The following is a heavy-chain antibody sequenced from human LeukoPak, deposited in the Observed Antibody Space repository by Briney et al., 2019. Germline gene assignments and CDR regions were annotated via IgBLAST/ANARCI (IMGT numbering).Heavy chain of an antibody. D-gene: IGHD2-8*01. CDR1: GYTFTSYY. CDR2: INPSGGST. V-gene: IGHV1-46*01. Sequence: GASVKVSCKASGYTFTSYYMHWVRQAPGQGLEWMGIINPSGGSTSYAQKFQGRVTMTRDTSTSTVYMELSGLRSDDTAVYYCARSGYCTNGVCSDYFDYWGQGTLVTVSS. J-gene: IGHJ4*02. CDR3: ARSGYCTNGVCSDYFDY.